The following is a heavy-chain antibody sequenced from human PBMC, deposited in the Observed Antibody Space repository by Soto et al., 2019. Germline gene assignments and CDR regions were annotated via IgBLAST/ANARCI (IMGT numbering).Heavy chain of an antibody. V-gene: IGHV2-26*01. D-gene: IGHD6-19*01. CDR3: ARIRLASSGWYYYFDY. Sequence: QVTLKESGRVLVKPTETLTLTCTVSGFSLSNARMGVSWIRQPPGKALEWLAHIISNVEKSYSTSPKSRLTISKDNSKSQVVLTMTNVDPVDTATYYCARIRLASSGWYYYFDYWGQGTLVTVSS. CDR2: IISNVEK. CDR1: GFSLSNARMG. J-gene: IGHJ4*02.